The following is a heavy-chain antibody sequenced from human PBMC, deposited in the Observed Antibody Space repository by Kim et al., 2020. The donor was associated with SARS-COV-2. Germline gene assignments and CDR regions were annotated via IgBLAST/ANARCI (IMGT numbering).Heavy chain of an antibody. CDR2: INPNSDGT. J-gene: IGHJ6*02. CDR1: GYTFTGYY. CDR3: AGGHYYYGLDV. V-gene: IGHV1-2*02. Sequence: ASVKVSCKASGYTFTGYYMHWVRQAPGQGLEWMGWINPNSDGTNYAQNFQGRVTMTRDTSITTAYMELSRLSSDDTAVYYCAGGHYYYGLDVWGQGTTVTVSS.